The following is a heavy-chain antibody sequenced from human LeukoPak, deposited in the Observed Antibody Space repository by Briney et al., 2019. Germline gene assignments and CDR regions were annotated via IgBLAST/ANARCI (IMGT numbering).Heavy chain of an antibody. J-gene: IGHJ5*02. CDR1: GYTFTSYD. CDR3: ARDSGFVVVVAATTWFDP. V-gene: IGHV1-18*01. Sequence: ASVKVSCKASGYTFTSYDINWVRQATGQGLEWMGWISAYNGNTNYAQKLQGRVTMTTDTSTSTAYMELRSLRSDDTAVYYCARDSGFVVVVAATTWFDPWGQGTLVTVSS. CDR2: ISAYNGNT. D-gene: IGHD2-15*01.